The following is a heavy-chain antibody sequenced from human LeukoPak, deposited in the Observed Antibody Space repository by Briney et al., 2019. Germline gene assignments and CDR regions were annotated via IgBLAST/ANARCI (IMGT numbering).Heavy chain of an antibody. CDR3: ARDRFGMDV. CDR1: GFIFNNFD. Sequence: GGSLRLSCAASGFIFNNFDMHWVRQGTGKGLEWVSAIGIGGDTHYSGSVKGRFTISRENAKNSLFLQMNSLRVGDTAVYYCARDRFGMDVWGRGTTVIVSS. V-gene: IGHV3-13*01. CDR2: IGIGGDT. J-gene: IGHJ6*02.